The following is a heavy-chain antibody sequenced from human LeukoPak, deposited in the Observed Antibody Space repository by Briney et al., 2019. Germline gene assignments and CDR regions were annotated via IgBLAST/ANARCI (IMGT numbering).Heavy chain of an antibody. V-gene: IGHV4-30-4*01. J-gene: IGHJ2*01. CDR2: IYSSGST. Sequence: PSETLSLTCTVSGGSISSGDSYWSWIRQPPGKGLEWIGYIYSSGSTYYNPSLKSRVTISMDASKNQISLNLNSVTAADTAVYYCASRLGTTMVRGPFDLWGRGTLVTVSS. D-gene: IGHD3-10*01. CDR1: GGSISSGDSY. CDR3: ASRLGTTMVRGPFDL.